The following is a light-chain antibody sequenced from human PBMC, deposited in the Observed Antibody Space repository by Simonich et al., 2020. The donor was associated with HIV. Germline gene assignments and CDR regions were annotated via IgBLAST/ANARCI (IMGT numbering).Light chain of an antibody. V-gene: IGKV3-11*01. J-gene: IGKJ4*01. CDR1: QSVSSY. CDR3: QQRGHWPRLT. CDR2: DAS. Sequence: EIVLTPSPATLSLSPGERATLSCRASQSVSSYLAWYQQKPGQAPRLLIYDASNRATGIPARFSGSGSGTDFTLTISSLEPEDFAVYYCQQRGHWPRLTFGGGTKVEIK.